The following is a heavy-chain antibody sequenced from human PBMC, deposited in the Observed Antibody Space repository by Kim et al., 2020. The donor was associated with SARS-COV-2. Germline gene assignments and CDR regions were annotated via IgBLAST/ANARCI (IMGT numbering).Heavy chain of an antibody. J-gene: IGHJ5*02. Sequence: PKIGVTIAVDTSKNQFSLKLSSVTAADTAVYYCARRTYSSSWYSGRWFDPWGQGTLVTVSS. CDR3: ARRTYSSSWYSGRWFDP. D-gene: IGHD6-13*01. V-gene: IGHV4-34*01.